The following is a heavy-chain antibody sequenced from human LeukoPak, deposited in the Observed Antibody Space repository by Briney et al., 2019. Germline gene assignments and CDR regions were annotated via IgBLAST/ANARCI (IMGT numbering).Heavy chain of an antibody. D-gene: IGHD6-13*01. CDR2: IYSGGTT. CDR3: ARGKGHQRQQLVRHPFDY. CDR1: GFTVSSNY. Sequence: PGGSLRLSCAVSGFTVSSNYMSWVRQAPGKELEWVSVIYSGGTTHYADSVKGRFTISRDNSKNTLFLQMNSLRAEDTAVYYCARGKGHQRQQLVRHPFDYWGQGTLVTVSS. V-gene: IGHV3-53*01. J-gene: IGHJ4*02.